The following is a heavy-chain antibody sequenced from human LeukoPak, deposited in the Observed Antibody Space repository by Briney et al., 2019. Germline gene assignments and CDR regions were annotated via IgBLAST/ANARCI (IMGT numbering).Heavy chain of an antibody. V-gene: IGHV1-18*01. CDR1: GYTFTRYG. D-gene: IGHD6-19*01. J-gene: IGHJ4*02. CDR3: AGDGIAVAGTYQPRWSDY. Sequence: ASVTVSFKASGYTFTRYGISWVRQAPGQGLEWMGCISTYNGNTNYAQKLQGRVIMTTDTSTSTAYMELRSLRSDDTAVYYCAGDGIAVAGTYQPRWSDYWGQGTLVTVSS. CDR2: ISTYNGNT.